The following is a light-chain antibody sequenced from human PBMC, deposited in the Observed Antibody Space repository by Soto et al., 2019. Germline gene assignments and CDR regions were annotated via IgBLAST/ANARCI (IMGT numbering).Light chain of an antibody. V-gene: IGKV1-39*01. CDR1: QSINTY. CDR3: QQTYTTLT. Sequence: QMTQSPPSLSASVGDRVTITSRASQSINTYVNWYQHKPGKAPKLLIHTASSLQSGVPSRFSGSGSGTDFTLPINSMKPEDFATDYCQQTYTTLTLGQGTRLEIK. J-gene: IGKJ5*01. CDR2: TAS.